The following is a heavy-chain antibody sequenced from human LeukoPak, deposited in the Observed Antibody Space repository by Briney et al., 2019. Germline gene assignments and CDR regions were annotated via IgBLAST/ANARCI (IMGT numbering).Heavy chain of an antibody. J-gene: IGHJ4*02. CDR2: ISYDGSNK. CDR3: ARVGSPRWLTPSFDY. D-gene: IGHD5-12*01. V-gene: IGHV3-30*04. Sequence: GGSLRLSCAASGFTFSSYAMSWVRQAPGKGLEWVAVISYDGSNKYYADSVKGRFTISRDNSKNTLYLQMNSLRAEDTAVYYCARVGSPRWLTPSFDYWGQGTLVTVSS. CDR1: GFTFSSYA.